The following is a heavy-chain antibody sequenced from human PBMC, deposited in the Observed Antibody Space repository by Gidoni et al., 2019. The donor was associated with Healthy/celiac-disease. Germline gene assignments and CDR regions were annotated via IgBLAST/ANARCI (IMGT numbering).Heavy chain of an antibody. Sequence: GLEWIGSIYYSGSTYYNPSLKSRVTISVDTSKNQFSLKLSSVTAADTAVYYCARHQVLRFLEWLGYGMDVWGQGTTVTVSS. V-gene: IGHV4-39*01. CDR3: ARHQVLRFLEWLGYGMDV. J-gene: IGHJ6*02. D-gene: IGHD3-3*01. CDR2: IYYSGST.